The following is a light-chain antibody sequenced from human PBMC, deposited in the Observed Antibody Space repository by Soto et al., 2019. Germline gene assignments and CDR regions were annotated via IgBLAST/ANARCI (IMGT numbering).Light chain of an antibody. CDR2: DAA. J-gene: IGKJ5*01. CDR1: QSVSSSF. V-gene: IGKV3D-20*02. Sequence: ELVLTQSPGTLSLSPGERATLSCRASQSVSSSFLTWYQQKPGQAPRLLIYDAANRATGIPARFSGSGSGTDFTLTISSLEPEDFAVYYCQQRSNWPITFGQGTRLAI. CDR3: QQRSNWPIT.